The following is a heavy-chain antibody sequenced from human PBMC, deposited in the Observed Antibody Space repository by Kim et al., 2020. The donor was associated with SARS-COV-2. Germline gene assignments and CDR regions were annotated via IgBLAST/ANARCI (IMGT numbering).Heavy chain of an antibody. CDR3: ARGHYGMDI. V-gene: IGHV3-7*01. D-gene: IGHD3-10*01. CDR2: MHPDERQI. Sequence: GGSLRLSCVGSGFTFTQSWMTWVRQGPGERLEWVAHMHPDERQIFYVESVKGRFTISRDNAKNSLYLQMNSLRVEDTAVYYCARGHYGMDIWGLGTRVTVSS. J-gene: IGHJ6*02. CDR1: GFTFTQSW.